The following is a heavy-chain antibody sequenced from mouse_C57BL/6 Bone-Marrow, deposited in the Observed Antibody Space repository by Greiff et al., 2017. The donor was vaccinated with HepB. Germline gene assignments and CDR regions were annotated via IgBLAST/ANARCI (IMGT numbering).Heavy chain of an antibody. V-gene: IGHV1-80*01. J-gene: IGHJ1*03. Sequence: LQESGAELVKPGASVKISCKASGYAFSSYWMNWVKQRPGKGLEWIGQIYPGDGDTNYNGKFKGKATLTADKSSSTAYMQLSSLTSEDSAVYFCARHGSSFYWYFDVWGTGTTVTVSS. D-gene: IGHD1-1*01. CDR1: GYAFSSYW. CDR3: ARHGSSFYWYFDV. CDR2: IYPGDGDT.